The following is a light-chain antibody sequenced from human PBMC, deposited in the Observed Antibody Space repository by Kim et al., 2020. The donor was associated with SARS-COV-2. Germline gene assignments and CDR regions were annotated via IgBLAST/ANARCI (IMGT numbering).Light chain of an antibody. CDR2: EDD. CDR1: SGSIATNY. Sequence: KTVTTPRTRSSGSIATNYVKWYQQRPGSAPATVIYEDDQRPSGVPDRFSGSIDSSSNSASLIISGLKTEDEADYYCQSYDSSNHWVFGGGTQLTVL. J-gene: IGLJ3*02. V-gene: IGLV6-57*03. CDR3: QSYDSSNHWV.